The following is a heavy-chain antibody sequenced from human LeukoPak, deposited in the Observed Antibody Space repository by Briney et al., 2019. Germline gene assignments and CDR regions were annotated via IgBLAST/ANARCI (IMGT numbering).Heavy chain of an antibody. J-gene: IGHJ3*02. CDR2: INPDGGNT. Sequence: ASVKVSCKASGYTFTNSYIHWVRQAPGQVLEWMGLINPDGGNTNYAQNFQGRVTLTRDTSTSTVYMELSSLRSEDTSIYYCARIRDGYNDAYDIWGQGTMVTVPS. V-gene: IGHV1-46*01. CDR3: ARIRDGYNDAYDI. CDR1: GYTFTNSY. D-gene: IGHD5-24*01.